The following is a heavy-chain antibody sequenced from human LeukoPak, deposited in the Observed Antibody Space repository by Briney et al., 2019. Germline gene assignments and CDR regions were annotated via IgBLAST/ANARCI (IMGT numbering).Heavy chain of an antibody. Sequence: GGSLRLSCAASEFTFSSYNLNWVRQAPGKGLEWVSSISSSSSIVYYADSVKGRFTISRDNSKKTLYLQMNSLRAEDTAVYYCARDQCSGGSCYSGSDYYYYGMDVWGQGTTVTVSS. D-gene: IGHD2-15*01. CDR1: EFTFSSYN. J-gene: IGHJ6*02. V-gene: IGHV3-48*01. CDR3: ARDQCSGGSCYSGSDYYYYGMDV. CDR2: ISSSSSIV.